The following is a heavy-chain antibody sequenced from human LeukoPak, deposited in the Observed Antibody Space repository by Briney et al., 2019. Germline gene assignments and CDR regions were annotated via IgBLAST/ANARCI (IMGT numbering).Heavy chain of an antibody. Sequence: SETLSLTCAVSGGSISSSNWWSWVRQPPGKGLEWIGEIYHSGSTNYNPSLKSRVTISVDTSKNQFSLKLSSVTAADTAVYYCAKDRYMVRGVIGWGQGTLVTVSS. CDR3: AKDRYMVRGVIG. D-gene: IGHD3-10*01. CDR2: IYHSGST. J-gene: IGHJ4*02. V-gene: IGHV4-4*02. CDR1: GGSISSSNW.